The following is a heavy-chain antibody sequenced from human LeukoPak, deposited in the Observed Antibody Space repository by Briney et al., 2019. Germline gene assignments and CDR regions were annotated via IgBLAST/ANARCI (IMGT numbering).Heavy chain of an antibody. V-gene: IGHV3-11*04. CDR1: GFTFSDYY. J-gene: IGHJ4*02. CDR3: ARVLETDCSGGSCYSGLDY. D-gene: IGHD2-15*01. CDR2: ISSRGSTI. Sequence: PGGSLRLSCAASGFTFSDYYMSWIRQAPGKGLEWVSYISSRGSTIYYADSVKGRFTISRDNAKNSLYLQMNSLRVEDTAVYYCARVLETDCSGGSCYSGLDYWGQGTLVTVSS.